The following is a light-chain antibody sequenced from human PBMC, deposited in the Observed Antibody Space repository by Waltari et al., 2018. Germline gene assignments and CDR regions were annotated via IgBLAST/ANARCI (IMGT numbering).Light chain of an antibody. J-gene: IGLJ2*01. CDR3: QTWGTGIHVV. V-gene: IGLV4-69*01. Sequence: QLVLTQSPSASASLGASVKLTCILSSGYSSYTIAWHRQQSEKGPRSLMKVNSDGSHTKGDGIPDRFSCSSSEAERYLTISGLQSEDEGDYCCQTWGTGIHVVFGGGTKLTVL. CDR2: VNSDGSH. CDR1: SGYSSYT.